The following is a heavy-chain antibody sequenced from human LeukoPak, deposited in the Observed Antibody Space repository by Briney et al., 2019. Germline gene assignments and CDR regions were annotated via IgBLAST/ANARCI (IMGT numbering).Heavy chain of an antibody. V-gene: IGHV3-48*01. CDR3: AREAYCTNGVCYFDY. J-gene: IGHJ4*02. D-gene: IGHD2-8*01. CDR1: GFTFSSYS. CDR2: ISSSSSII. Sequence: PGGSLRLSCAASGFTFSSYSVNWVRQAPGKGLEWVSYISSSSSIIYYADSVKGRFTISRDNAKNSLYLQMNSLRAEDTAVYYCAREAYCTNGVCYFDYWGQGTLVTVSS.